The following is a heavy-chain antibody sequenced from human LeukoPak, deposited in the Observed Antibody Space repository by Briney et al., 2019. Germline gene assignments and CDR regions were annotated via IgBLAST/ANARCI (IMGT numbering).Heavy chain of an antibody. CDR1: GGSISSYY. CDR3: ASGEYSSGWYYWFDP. CDR2: IYYSGST. V-gene: IGHV4-59*08. D-gene: IGHD6-19*01. Sequence: PSETLSLTCTVSGGSISSYYWSWIRQPPGKGLEWIGYIYYSGSTNYNPSLKSRVTISVDTSKNQFSLKLSSVTAADTAVYYCASGEYSSGWYYWFDPWGQGTLVTVSS. J-gene: IGHJ5*02.